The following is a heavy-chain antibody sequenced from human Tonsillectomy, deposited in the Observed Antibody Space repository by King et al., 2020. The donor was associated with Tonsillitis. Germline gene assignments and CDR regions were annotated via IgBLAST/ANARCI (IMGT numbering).Heavy chain of an antibody. V-gene: IGHV1-2*02. CDR2: INPNSGGT. D-gene: IGHD1-26*01. CDR3: ARDHLSYSGSYSLNWFDP. J-gene: IGHJ5*02. Sequence: QLVQSGAEVKKPGASVKVSCKASGYTFTGYYMHWVRQAPGQGLEWMGWINPNSGGTNYAQKFQGRVTMTRDTSISTAYMELSRLRSDDTAVYHCARDHLSYSGSYSLNWFDPWGQGTLVTVSS. CDR1: GYTFTGYY.